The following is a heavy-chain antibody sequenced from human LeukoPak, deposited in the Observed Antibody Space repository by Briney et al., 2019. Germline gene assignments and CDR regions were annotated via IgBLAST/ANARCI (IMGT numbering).Heavy chain of an antibody. V-gene: IGHV3-48*04. CDR1: GFTFSPFS. D-gene: IGHD2-21*02. CDR2: ITGSFSDTI. Sequence: GGSLKLSCAASGFTFSPFSMNWVRQAPGKGLEWVAYITGSFSDTIYYADSVKGRFTISRDNAKNSLYLQMNSLRAEDTAIYYCARSRDWRVEYWGQGTLVTVSS. CDR3: ARSRDWRVEY. J-gene: IGHJ4*02.